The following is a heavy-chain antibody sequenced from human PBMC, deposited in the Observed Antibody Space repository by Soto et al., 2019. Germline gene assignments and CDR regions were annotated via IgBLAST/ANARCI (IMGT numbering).Heavy chain of an antibody. CDR2: ICHDGSNK. Sequence: QVQLVESGGGVVQPGRSLRLSCAASGFTFSSYAMHWVRQAPGKGLEWVAVICHDGSNKYYADSVKGRVTITSDYYQKTLYLEMNSLRAEDRAGFYCARAPDYGDYGVDFDYWGQGTLVNGSS. CDR1: GFTFSSYA. CDR3: ARAPDYGDYGVDFDY. J-gene: IGHJ4*02. D-gene: IGHD4-17*01. V-gene: IGHV3-33*01.